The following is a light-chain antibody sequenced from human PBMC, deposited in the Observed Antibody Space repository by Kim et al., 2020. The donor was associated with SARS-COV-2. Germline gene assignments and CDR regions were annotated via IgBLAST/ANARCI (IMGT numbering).Light chain of an antibody. J-gene: IGLJ1*01. V-gene: IGLV1-40*01. Sequence: APGQRVTLSCTGSSSNIGAGFDVHWYQKLPGTAPKLLIFDNTNRPSGVPDRFSGSKSGTSASLAITGLQAEDEADYYCQSYDSSLSGYVFGTGTKVTVL. CDR1: SSNIGAGFD. CDR3: QSYDSSLSGYV. CDR2: DNT.